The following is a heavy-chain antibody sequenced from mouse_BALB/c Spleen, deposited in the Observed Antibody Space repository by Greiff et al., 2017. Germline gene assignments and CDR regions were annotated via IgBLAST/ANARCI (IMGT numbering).Heavy chain of an antibody. CDR3: ARRDRGSPFAY. CDR2: IYWDDDK. V-gene: IGHV8-12*01. J-gene: IGHJ3*01. CDR1: GFSLSTSGMG. Sequence: QVTLNVSGPGILQPSQTLSLTCSFSGFSLSTSGMGVSWIRQPSGKGLEWLAHIYWDDDKRYNSSLKSRLTISKDTSRNQVFLKITSVDTADTATYYCARRDRGSPFAYWGQGTLVTVSA. D-gene: IGHD1-1*01.